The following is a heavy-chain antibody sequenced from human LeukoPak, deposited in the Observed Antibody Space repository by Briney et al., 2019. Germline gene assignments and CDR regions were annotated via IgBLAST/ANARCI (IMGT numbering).Heavy chain of an antibody. CDR1: GYTFTSYG. Sequence: ASVKVSCKASGYTFTSYGISWVRQAPGQGLEWMGWISAYNGNTNYAQKFQDRVTMTTDTSTGTAYMELRSLRSDDTAVYYCARDSSGWYRWFDPWGQGTLVTVSS. D-gene: IGHD6-19*01. CDR3: ARDSSGWYRWFDP. V-gene: IGHV1-18*01. J-gene: IGHJ5*02. CDR2: ISAYNGNT.